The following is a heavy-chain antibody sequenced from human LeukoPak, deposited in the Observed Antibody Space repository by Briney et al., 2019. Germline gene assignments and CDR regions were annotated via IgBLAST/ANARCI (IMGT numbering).Heavy chain of an antibody. CDR2: VFYSGST. Sequence: PSETLSLTCTVSGYSIRSGHYWGWIRQPPGEKLEWIGYVFYSGSTSYNPSLKSRVTISEDTSKNQFSLKLSSVTAADTAVYYCARAPGGIGAARYAFDIWGQGTMVTVSS. CDR3: ARAPGGIGAARYAFDI. J-gene: IGHJ3*02. V-gene: IGHV4-59*11. CDR1: GYSIRSGHY. D-gene: IGHD6-6*01.